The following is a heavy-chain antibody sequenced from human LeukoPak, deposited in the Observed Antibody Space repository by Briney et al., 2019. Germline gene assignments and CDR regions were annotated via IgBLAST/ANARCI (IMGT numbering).Heavy chain of an antibody. V-gene: IGHV3-9*01. Sequence: GGSLRLSCAASGFKFDDYATHWVRHAPGKGLERVSGISWNSGSIGYADSVRGRFTISRDNAKKSLYLQMNSLRPEDTALYYCTKGSGSGTWYYFDYWGQGTLVTVSS. CDR2: ISWNSGSI. J-gene: IGHJ4*02. CDR3: TKGSGSGTWYYFDY. CDR1: GFKFDDYA. D-gene: IGHD6-13*01.